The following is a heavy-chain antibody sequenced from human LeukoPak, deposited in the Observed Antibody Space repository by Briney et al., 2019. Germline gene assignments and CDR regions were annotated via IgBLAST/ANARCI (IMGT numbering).Heavy chain of an antibody. J-gene: IGHJ4*02. CDR3: TRPGWYGDSPYHDY. V-gene: IGHV3-73*01. D-gene: IGHD4-17*01. CDR1: GFTFSGSA. CDR2: IRSKANSYAT. Sequence: GGSLRLSCAASGFTFSGSAMHWVRQASGKGLEWVGRIRSKANSYATAYAASVKGRFTISRDDSKNTAYLQMNSLKTEDTAVYYCTRPGWYGDSPYHDYWGQGTLVTVSS.